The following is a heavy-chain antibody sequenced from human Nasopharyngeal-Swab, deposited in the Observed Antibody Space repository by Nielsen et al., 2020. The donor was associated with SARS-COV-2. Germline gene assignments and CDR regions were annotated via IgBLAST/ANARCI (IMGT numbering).Heavy chain of an antibody. Sequence: GGSLRLSCAASGFTFSSYGMHWVRQAPGKGLEWVAVIWYDGSNKYYADSVKGRFTISRDNSKNTLYLQMKSLRAEDTGVYYCASLRADTPDFAYWGQGTLVPSPQ. J-gene: IGHJ4*02. CDR1: GFTFSSYG. D-gene: IGHD2-15*01. CDR2: IWYDGSNK. CDR3: ASLRADTPDFAY. V-gene: IGHV3-33*01.